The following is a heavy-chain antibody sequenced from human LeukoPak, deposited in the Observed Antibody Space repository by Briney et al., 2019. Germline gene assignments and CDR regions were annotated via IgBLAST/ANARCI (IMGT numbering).Heavy chain of an antibody. CDR2: LWDDGNNK. Sequence: GRSLRLSCAASGFNLSNYDMDWVRQAPGRGLEWVALLWDDGNNKYYADSVKGRFTISRDNAKNTLYLQMNSLRAEDTAVYYCARWGDTTVTTLDYWGQGTLVTVSS. D-gene: IGHD4-17*01. CDR3: ARWGDTTVTTLDY. V-gene: IGHV3-33*01. CDR1: GFNLSNYD. J-gene: IGHJ4*02.